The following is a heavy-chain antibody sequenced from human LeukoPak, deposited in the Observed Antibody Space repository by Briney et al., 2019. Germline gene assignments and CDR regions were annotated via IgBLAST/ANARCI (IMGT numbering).Heavy chain of an antibody. CDR2: IIPIFGTA. D-gene: IGHD2-2*01. Sequence: ASVNVSCKASGGTFSTYAISWVRQAPGQGLEWMGGIIPIFGTANYAQKFQGRVTITADESTRSAYMELSSLRSEDTAVYYCARSAGGVIVVVTPALSRTRPPYYYYYMDVWGRGTTVTVSS. V-gene: IGHV1-69*13. J-gene: IGHJ6*03. CDR1: GGTFSTYA. CDR3: ARSAGGVIVVVTPALSRTRPPYYYYYMDV.